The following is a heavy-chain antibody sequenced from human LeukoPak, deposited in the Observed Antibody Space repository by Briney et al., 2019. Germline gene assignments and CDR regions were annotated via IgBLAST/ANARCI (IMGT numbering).Heavy chain of an antibody. V-gene: IGHV4-38-2*01. CDR3: ASGLWFGELLSFS. CDR2: IYHSGST. J-gene: IGHJ5*02. CDR1: GYSLSSGYY. Sequence: SETLSLTCAVSGYSLSSGYYWGWIRQPPGEGLEWIGSIYHSGSTYYNPSLKSRVTISVDTSKNQFSLKLSSVTAADTAVYYCASGLWFGELLSFSWGQGTLVTVSS. D-gene: IGHD3-10*01.